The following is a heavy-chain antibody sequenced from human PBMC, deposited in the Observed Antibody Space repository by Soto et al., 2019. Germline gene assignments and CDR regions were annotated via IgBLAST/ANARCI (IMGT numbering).Heavy chain of an antibody. V-gene: IGHV4-34*01. CDR2: INHSGST. CDR1: GGSFSGYY. Sequence: QVQLQQWGAGLLKPSETLSLTCAVYGGSFSGYYWSWIRQPPGKGLEWIGDINHSGSTNYNPSLKSRVTISVDTSKNQFSLKLSSVTAADTAVYYCAHSGYAYGGGWFDPWGQGTLVTVSS. D-gene: IGHD5-12*01. CDR3: AHSGYAYGGGWFDP. J-gene: IGHJ5*02.